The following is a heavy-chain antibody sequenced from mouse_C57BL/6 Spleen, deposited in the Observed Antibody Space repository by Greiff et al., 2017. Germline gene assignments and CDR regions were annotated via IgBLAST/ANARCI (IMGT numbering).Heavy chain of an antibody. CDR1: GFSFNTYA. V-gene: IGHV10-1*01. Sequence: EVKLVESGGGLVQPKGSLKLSCAASGFSFNTYAMNWVRQAPGKGLEWVARIRSKSNNYATYYADSVKDRFTISRDDSESMLYLQMNNLKTEDTAMYYCVRQNYDYLDYWGQGTTLTVSS. CDR3: VRQNYDYLDY. CDR2: IRSKSNNYAT. J-gene: IGHJ2*01. D-gene: IGHD2-4*01.